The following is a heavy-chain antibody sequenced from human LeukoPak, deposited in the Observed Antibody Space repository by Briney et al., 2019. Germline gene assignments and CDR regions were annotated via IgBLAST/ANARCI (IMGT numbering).Heavy chain of an antibody. D-gene: IGHD4-23*01. V-gene: IGHV4-59*12. CDR1: GGSMNSYY. CDR3: ARDKKTTVVTPDWFDP. CDR2: IYYSGST. Sequence: PSETLSLTCSVSGGSMNSYYWSWIRQSPRKGLEWIGYIYYSGSTNYNPSLKSRVTISVDTSKNQFSLKLSSVTAADTAVYYCARDKKTTVVTPDWFDPWGQGTLVTVSS. J-gene: IGHJ5*02.